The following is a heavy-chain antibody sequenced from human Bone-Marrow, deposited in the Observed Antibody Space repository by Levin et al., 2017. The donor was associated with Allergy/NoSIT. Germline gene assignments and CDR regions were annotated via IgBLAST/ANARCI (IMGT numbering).Heavy chain of an antibody. Sequence: SETLSLTCTVSGGSIRSGTYYWTWIRQRPGKGLEWIGNIYYSGSTYYNPSLESRVTISVDTSKSQFSLKLSSVTAADTAVYYCARDTYDNSCYYLFDSFDKWGQGTMVTVSS. D-gene: IGHD3-22*01. V-gene: IGHV4-31*03. CDR1: GGSIRSGTYY. J-gene: IGHJ3*02. CDR2: IYYSGST. CDR3: ARDTYDNSCYYLFDSFDK.